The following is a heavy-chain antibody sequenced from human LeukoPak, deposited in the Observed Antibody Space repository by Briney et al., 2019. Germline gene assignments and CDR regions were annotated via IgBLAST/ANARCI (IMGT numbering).Heavy chain of an antibody. CDR1: GFTFSSYG. Sequence: GGSLRLSCAASGFTFSSYGMHWVRQAPGKGLEWVTFIRYDGSNKCYADSVKGRFTISRDNSKNTLYLQMNSLRAEDTAVYYCAKVGDSSGYYQNCFDYWGQGTLVTVSS. J-gene: IGHJ4*02. CDR2: IRYDGSNK. CDR3: AKVGDSSGYYQNCFDY. D-gene: IGHD3-22*01. V-gene: IGHV3-30*02.